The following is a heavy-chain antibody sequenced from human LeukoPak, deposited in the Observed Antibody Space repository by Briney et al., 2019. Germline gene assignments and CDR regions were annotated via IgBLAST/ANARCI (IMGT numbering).Heavy chain of an antibody. CDR1: GGTFSSYA. CDR2: IIPIFGTA. V-gene: IGHV1-69*13. CDR3: ARSLPAATTPEY. D-gene: IGHD2-2*01. J-gene: IGHJ4*02. Sequence: ASVKVSCKASGGTFSSYAISWVRQAPGQGLEWMGGIIPIFGTANYAQKFQGRVTITADESTSTAYMELSSLRSEDTAVYYCARSLPAATTPEYWGQGTLVTVSS.